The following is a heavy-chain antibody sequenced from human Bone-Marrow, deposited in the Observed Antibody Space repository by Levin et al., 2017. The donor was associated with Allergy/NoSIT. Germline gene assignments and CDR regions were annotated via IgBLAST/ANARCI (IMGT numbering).Heavy chain of an antibody. D-gene: IGHD1-20*01. Sequence: GGSLRLSCEASGFTFNNYAINWVRQAHGKGLEWLAVISHDANRQYYADSVKGRFTSSRDNSKNTVFLHVSSLTVEDPAVYYCARDNWDEWFEELAYWGQGTLVTVSS. CDR2: ISHDANRQ. J-gene: IGHJ4*02. V-gene: IGHV3-30*04. CDR3: ARDNWDEWFEELAY. CDR1: GFTFNNYA.